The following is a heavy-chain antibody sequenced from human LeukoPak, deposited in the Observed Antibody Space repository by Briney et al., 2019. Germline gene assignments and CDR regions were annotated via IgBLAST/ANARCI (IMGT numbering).Heavy chain of an antibody. D-gene: IGHD3-3*01. J-gene: IGHJ4*02. CDR1: GFTFSSYA. CDR2: ISGSGGST. CDR3: ANSDFWSGHYFDY. V-gene: IGHV3-23*01. Sequence: GGSLRLSCAASGFTFSSYAMSWVRQAPGKGLEWVSAISGSGGSTYYADSVKGRFTISRDNSKNTLYPQMNSLRAEDTAVYYCANSDFWSGHYFDYWGQGTLVTVSS.